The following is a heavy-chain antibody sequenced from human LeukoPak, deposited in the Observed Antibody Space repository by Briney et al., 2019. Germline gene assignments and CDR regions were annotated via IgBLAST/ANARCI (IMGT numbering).Heavy chain of an antibody. J-gene: IGHJ4*02. V-gene: IGHV3-48*04. Sequence: AGGSLRLSCAASGFTFNSYSIDWVRQAPGKGLEWLSYISSSSSTIYYADSVKGRFTISRDNAKNSVYLQMNSLRAEDTAVYYCATVWSSDYTKDYWGQGTLVTVSS. CDR2: ISSSSSTI. D-gene: IGHD5-12*01. CDR1: GFTFNSYS. CDR3: ATVWSSDYTKDY.